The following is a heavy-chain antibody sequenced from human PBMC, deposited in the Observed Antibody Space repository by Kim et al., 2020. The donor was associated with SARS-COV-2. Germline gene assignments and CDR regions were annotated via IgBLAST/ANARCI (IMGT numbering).Heavy chain of an antibody. CDR1: GFTFSSYG. V-gene: IGHV3-30*18. CDR3: AKGPDILTNLQH. Sequence: GGSLRLSCAASGFTFSSYGMHWVRQAPGKGLEWVAVISYDGSNKYYADSVKGRFTISRDNSKNTLYLQMNSLRAEDTAVYYCAKGPDILTNLQHWGQGTLVTVSS. CDR2: ISYDGSNK. D-gene: IGHD3-9*01. J-gene: IGHJ1*01.